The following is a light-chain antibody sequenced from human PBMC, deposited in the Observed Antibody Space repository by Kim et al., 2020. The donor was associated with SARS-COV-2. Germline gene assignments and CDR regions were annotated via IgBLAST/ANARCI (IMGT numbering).Light chain of an antibody. Sequence: VSVALGQTARITCGRNNIGSKNVHWYQQKPGQAPVLLIYRDNTRPSGIPERFSGSNSGNAATLTVSRAQAGDEADYYCQVWDSSTVFGGGTQLTVL. CDR3: QVWDSSTV. J-gene: IGLJ2*01. CDR1: NIGSKN. V-gene: IGLV3-9*01. CDR2: RDN.